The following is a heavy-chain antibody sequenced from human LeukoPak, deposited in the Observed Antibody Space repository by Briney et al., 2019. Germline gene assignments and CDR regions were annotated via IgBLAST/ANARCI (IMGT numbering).Heavy chain of an antibody. CDR2: ISAYNGNT. Sequence: ASVKVSCKASGYTFTSYGISWVRQAPGQGLEWMGWISAYNGNTNYAQKLQGRVTMTTDTSTSTAYMELRSLGSDDTAVYYCAREWWSSRPDAFDIWGQGTMVTVSS. V-gene: IGHV1-18*01. CDR1: GYTFTSYG. D-gene: IGHD6-13*01. CDR3: AREWWSSRPDAFDI. J-gene: IGHJ3*02.